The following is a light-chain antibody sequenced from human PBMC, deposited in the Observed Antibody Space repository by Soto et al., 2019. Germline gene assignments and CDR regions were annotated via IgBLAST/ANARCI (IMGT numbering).Light chain of an antibody. CDR2: LNKDGSQ. CDR3: QTWDAGILV. J-gene: IGLJ1*01. CDR1: RGHNNYP. Sequence: QPVLTQSPSASASLGASVKLTCTLSRGHNNYPIAWHQQHPEKGLRFLLRLNKDGSQNKGDGIHDRFSGSSSGAERCRIISGLRTADEADYYCQTWDAGILVFGAGTKVTVL. V-gene: IGLV4-69*02.